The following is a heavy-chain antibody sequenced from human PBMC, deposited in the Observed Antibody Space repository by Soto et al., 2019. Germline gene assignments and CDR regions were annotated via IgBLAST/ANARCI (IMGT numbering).Heavy chain of an antibody. D-gene: IGHD2-21*01. CDR2: NIPILGIA. CDR3: ARVPSPPDGLSMID. J-gene: IGHJ4*02. CDR1: GGTFSSST. V-gene: IGHV1-69*02. Sequence: QVQLVQSGAEVKKPGSSVKVSCKASGGTFSSSTISWVRQAPGQGLEWMGRNIPILGIANYAQKFQGRVTITADKSTSTAYMELSSLRSEDTAVYSCARVPSPPDGLSMIDWGQGTLVTVSS.